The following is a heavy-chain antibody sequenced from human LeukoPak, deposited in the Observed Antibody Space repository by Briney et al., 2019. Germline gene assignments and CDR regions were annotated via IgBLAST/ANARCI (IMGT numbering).Heavy chain of an antibody. Sequence: SVRASSKVSGYTSTAYDMHWGGRAPGHGVRWWGGFNPNSGGTNYAQQFQGRVTMTRETSISTAYMELSRLRSDDTAVYYCARFARGATVTKYYFDYWGQGTLVTVSS. CDR3: ARFARGATVTKYYFDY. CDR2: FNPNSGGT. CDR1: GYTSTAYD. D-gene: IGHD4-17*01. V-gene: IGHV1-2*02. J-gene: IGHJ4*02.